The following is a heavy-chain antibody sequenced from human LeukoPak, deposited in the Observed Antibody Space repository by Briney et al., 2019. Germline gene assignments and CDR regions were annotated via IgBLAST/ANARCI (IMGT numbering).Heavy chain of an antibody. CDR1: GFTFSDYA. CDR3: SRFYSSGWASGAFDI. CDR2: IRNKANGGTT. V-gene: IGHV3-49*04. Sequence: GGSLRLSCTTSGFTFSDYAVSWVRQAPGKGLEWIGFIRNKANGGTTEYAGSVKGRFTISRDDSETIAHLQMGSLKTEDTAVYYCSRFYSSGWASGAFDIWGQGTMVTVSS. J-gene: IGHJ3*02. D-gene: IGHD3-22*01.